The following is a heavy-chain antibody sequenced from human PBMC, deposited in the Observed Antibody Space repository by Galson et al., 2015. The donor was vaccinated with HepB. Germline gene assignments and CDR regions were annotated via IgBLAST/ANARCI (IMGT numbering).Heavy chain of an antibody. CDR2: INPVDSDT. CDR3: AGERGKPLET. CDR1: EDMFTTYW. V-gene: IGHV5-51*03. Sequence: QSGAEVKKPGESLKISCKASEDMFTTYWIAWVRQRPGKGLEWMGIINPVDSDTRYSQSFQGQVTISVDKSTTTAHLQWNSLKASDTAFYYCAGERGKPLETWGQGTIVTVAS. J-gene: IGHJ3*01. D-gene: IGHD1-1*01.